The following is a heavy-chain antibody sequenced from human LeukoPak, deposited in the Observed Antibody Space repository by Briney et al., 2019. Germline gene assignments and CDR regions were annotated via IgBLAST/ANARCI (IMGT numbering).Heavy chain of an antibody. V-gene: IGHV4-31*11. CDR2: IYYSGST. CDR3: ARARGYDILTGYYRGWYFDL. CDR1: GGPIKSTDSF. J-gene: IGHJ2*01. D-gene: IGHD3-9*01. Sequence: PQTLSLTCAVSGGPIKSTDSFWTWIRQNPGKGLEWIGYIYYSGSTYYNPSLKSRLTISVDTSNNQFSLSLSSVTAADTALYYCARARGYDILTGYYRGWYFDLWGRGTLVTVSS.